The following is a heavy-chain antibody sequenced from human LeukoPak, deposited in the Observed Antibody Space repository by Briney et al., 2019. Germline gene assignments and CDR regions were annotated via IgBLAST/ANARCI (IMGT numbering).Heavy chain of an antibody. V-gene: IGHV3-30*18. D-gene: IGHD5-24*01. CDR3: AKEGEMATSYDY. J-gene: IGHJ4*02. CDR1: GFTFSRSG. CDR2: ISSDGSNK. Sequence: GRSLRLSCAASGFTFSRSGMHWVRQAPGKGLEWVAAISSDGSNKYYADTVKGRFTISRDNSKNTLYLQMNSLRAEDTAVYYCAKEGEMATSYDYWGQGTLVTVSS.